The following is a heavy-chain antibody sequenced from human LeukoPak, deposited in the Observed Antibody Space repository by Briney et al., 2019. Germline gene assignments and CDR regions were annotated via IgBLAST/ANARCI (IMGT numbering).Heavy chain of an antibody. D-gene: IGHD3-3*01. V-gene: IGHV4-31*03. CDR3: ARLPRPSNYDFWSGPYWGYFDY. CDR1: GGPISSGGYY. Sequence: SETLSLTCTVSGGPISSGGYYWSWIRQHPGKGLEWIGYIYYSGSTYYNPSLKSRVTISVDTSKNQFSLKLSSVTAADTAVYYCARLPRPSNYDFWSGPYWGYFDYWGQGTLVTVSS. J-gene: IGHJ4*02. CDR2: IYYSGST.